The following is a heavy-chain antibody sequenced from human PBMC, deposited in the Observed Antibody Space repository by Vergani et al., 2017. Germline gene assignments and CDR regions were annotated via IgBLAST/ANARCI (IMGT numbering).Heavy chain of an antibody. CDR2: VSTGTKSQ. Sequence: QLVESGGGWVQPGGSLRLSCVVSGFDFSSYIMNWVRQAPGKGLEWVSFVSTGTKSQSYAESVKGRFTISRDSAKNSLYLQMNSLRAEDTAVYYCARHGGSGWSLDYWGQGTLVTVSS. CDR3: ARHGGSGWSLDY. D-gene: IGHD6-19*01. J-gene: IGHJ4*02. V-gene: IGHV3-48*01. CDR1: GFDFSSYI.